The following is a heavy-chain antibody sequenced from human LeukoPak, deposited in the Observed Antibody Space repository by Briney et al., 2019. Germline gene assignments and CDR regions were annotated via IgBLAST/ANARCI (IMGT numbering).Heavy chain of an antibody. CDR1: GFTFSRNY. J-gene: IGHJ2*01. CDR3: ARDYSSGHPEGYFDL. V-gene: IGHV3-66*01. D-gene: IGHD6-19*01. CDR2: IYSGGNT. Sequence: GGSLRLSCAASGFTFSRNYMSWVRQAPGKGLEWVSVIYSGGNTYYADSVKGRFTVARDNSKNTLYLQMNNLRAEDTAVYYCARDYSSGHPEGYFDLWGRGTLVTVSS.